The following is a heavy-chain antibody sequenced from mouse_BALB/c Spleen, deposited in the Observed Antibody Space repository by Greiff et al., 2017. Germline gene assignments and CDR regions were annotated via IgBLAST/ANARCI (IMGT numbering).Heavy chain of an antibody. Sequence: EVKLVESGGGLVQPGGSRKLSCAASGFTFSSFGMHWVRQAPEKGLEWVAYISSGSSTIYYADTVKGRFTISRDNPKNTLFLQMTSLRSEDTAMYYCARGIYCGSYFDVWGAGTTVTVSS. J-gene: IGHJ1*01. CDR3: ARGIYCGSYFDV. V-gene: IGHV5-17*02. CDR2: ISSGSSTI. D-gene: IGHD1-1*02. CDR1: GFTFSSFG.